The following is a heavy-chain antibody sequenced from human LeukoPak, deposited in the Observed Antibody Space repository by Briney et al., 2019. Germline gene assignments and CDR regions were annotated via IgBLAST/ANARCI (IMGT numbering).Heavy chain of an antibody. CDR3: ASNSGIQRWDWFDP. Sequence: SETLSLTCTVSGGSISSIGYYWSWIRQPAGKGLEWIGRIYTSGSTNYNPSLKSRVTISVDTSKNQFSLKLSSVTAADTAVYYCASNSGIQRWDWFDPWGQGTLVTVSS. V-gene: IGHV4-61*02. D-gene: IGHD1-26*01. J-gene: IGHJ5*02. CDR2: IYTSGST. CDR1: GGSISSIGYY.